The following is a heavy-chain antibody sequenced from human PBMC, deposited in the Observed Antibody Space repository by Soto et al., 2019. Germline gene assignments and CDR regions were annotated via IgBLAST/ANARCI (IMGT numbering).Heavy chain of an antibody. CDR3: ARYVYYYDSSGPPARCLMQH. V-gene: IGHV1-69*13. D-gene: IGHD3-22*01. CDR2: IIPIFGTA. CDR1: GGTFSSYA. Sequence: ASVKVSCKASGGTFSSYAISWVRQAPGQGLEWMGGIIPIFGTANYAQKFQGRVTITADESTSTAYMELSSLRSEDTAVYYCARYVYYYDSSGPPARCLMQHWDQDNLVTVS. J-gene: IGHJ1*01.